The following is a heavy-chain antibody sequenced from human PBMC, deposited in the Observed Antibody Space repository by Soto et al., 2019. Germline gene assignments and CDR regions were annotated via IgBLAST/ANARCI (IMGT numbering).Heavy chain of an antibody. D-gene: IGHD1-1*01. CDR2: LYDLDGS. V-gene: IGHV3-53*01. CDR3: ATWHEREHAYDV. Sequence: DVQLVESGGGLIQPGESLRLSCAAFGFTISGKKYVAWVRQAPGKGLEWVSALYDLDGSFYAASVKGRFTTSSDSSKTTVYLKMTDLRPDDTAVYYCATWHEREHAYDVWGQGTTVTVSS. J-gene: IGHJ3*01. CDR1: GFTISGKKY.